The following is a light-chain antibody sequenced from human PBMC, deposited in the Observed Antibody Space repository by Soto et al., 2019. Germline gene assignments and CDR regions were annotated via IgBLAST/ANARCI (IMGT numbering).Light chain of an antibody. CDR3: QSFDSSLSAWV. Sequence: QSALTQPPSASGSPGQSVAISCTGSSSNIGAGYDVHWYQQLPGTAPKVLMSGNSNRPSGVPDRFSGSKSGTSASLAITGLQAEDEADYYCQSFDSSLSAWVFGGGTQLTVL. V-gene: IGLV1-40*01. J-gene: IGLJ3*02. CDR2: GNS. CDR1: SSNIGAGYD.